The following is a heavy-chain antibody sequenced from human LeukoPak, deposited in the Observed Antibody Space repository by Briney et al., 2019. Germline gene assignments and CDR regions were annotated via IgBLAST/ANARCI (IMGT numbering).Heavy chain of an antibody. CDR3: ARFRRDDYIWGSYRLDDAFDI. CDR1: GASISSYY. J-gene: IGHJ3*02. V-gene: IGHV4-59*01. Sequence: SETLSLTCTVSGASISSYYWSWIRQPPGKGLEWIGYIYYSGSTNYNPSLKSRVTISVDTSKNQFSLKLSSVTAADTAVYYCARFRRDDYIWGSYRLDDAFDIWGQRTMVTVSS. CDR2: IYYSGST. D-gene: IGHD3-16*02.